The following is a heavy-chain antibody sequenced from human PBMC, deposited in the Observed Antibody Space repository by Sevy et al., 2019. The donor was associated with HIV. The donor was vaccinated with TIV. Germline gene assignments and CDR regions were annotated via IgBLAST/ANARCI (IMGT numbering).Heavy chain of an antibody. CDR2: IIPIFGTA. V-gene: IGHV1-69*06. D-gene: IGHD3-22*01. CDR3: ASVPDDSSGYYYRY. CDR1: GGTFSSYA. Sequence: ASVKVSCKASGGTFSSYAISWVRQAPGQGLEWMGGIIPIFGTANYAQKFQGRVTITADKSTSTAYMGLSSLRSEDTAVYYCASVPDDSSGYYYRYWGQGTLVTVSS. J-gene: IGHJ4*02.